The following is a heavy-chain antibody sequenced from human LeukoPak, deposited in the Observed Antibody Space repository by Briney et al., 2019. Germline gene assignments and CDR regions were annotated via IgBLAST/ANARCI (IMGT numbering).Heavy chain of an antibody. CDR3: ASSIITGTGFDY. J-gene: IGHJ4*02. CDR1: GGTFSSYA. V-gene: IGHV1-69*05. D-gene: IGHD1-20*01. Sequence: ASVKVSCKASGGTFSSYAISWVRQAPGQGLEWMGGIIPIFGTANYAQKFQGRVTITTDESTSTAYMGLSSLRSEDTAVYYCASSIITGTGFDYWGQGTLVTVSS. CDR2: IIPIFGTA.